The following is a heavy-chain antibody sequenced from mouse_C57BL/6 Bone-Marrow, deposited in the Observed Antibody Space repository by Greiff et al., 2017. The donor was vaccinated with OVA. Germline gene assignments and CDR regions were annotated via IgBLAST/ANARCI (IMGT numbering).Heavy chain of an antibody. CDR2: IDPENGDT. J-gene: IGHJ4*01. V-gene: IGHV14-4*01. CDR1: GFTIKDDY. CDR3: TTDLLRDY. Sequence: EVQVVESGAELVRPGASVKLSCTASGFTIKDDYMHWVKQRPEQGLEWIGWIDPENGDTEYASKFQGKATITADTSSNTAYLQLSSLTSEDTAVYYCTTDLLRDYWGQGTSVTVSS. D-gene: IGHD2-1*01.